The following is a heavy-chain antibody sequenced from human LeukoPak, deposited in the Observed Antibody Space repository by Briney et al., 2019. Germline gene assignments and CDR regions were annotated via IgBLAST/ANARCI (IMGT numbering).Heavy chain of an antibody. CDR1: GGSFSGYY. CDR2: INHSGST. Sequence: PSETLSLTCAVYGGSFSGYYWSWIRQPPGKGLEWIGEINHSGSTNYNPSLKSRVTISVDTSKNQFSLKLSSVTAADTAVYYCARGRSKAKSDFWSGYKWFDPWGQGTLVTGSS. CDR3: ARGRSKAKSDFWSGYKWFDP. D-gene: IGHD3-3*01. V-gene: IGHV4-34*01. J-gene: IGHJ5*02.